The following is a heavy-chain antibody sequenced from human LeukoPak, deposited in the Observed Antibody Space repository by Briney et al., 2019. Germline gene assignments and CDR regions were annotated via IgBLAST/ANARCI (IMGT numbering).Heavy chain of an antibody. Sequence: ASVKVSCKASGGTFSSYAISWVRQAPGQGLEWMGWINPNSGGTNYAQKFQGRVTMTRDTSISTAYMELSRLRSDDTAVYYCASAYCGGDCYSYYYYYMDVWGKGTTVTVSS. CDR1: GGTFSSYA. V-gene: IGHV1-2*02. CDR2: INPNSGGT. D-gene: IGHD2-21*02. CDR3: ASAYCGGDCYSYYYYYMDV. J-gene: IGHJ6*03.